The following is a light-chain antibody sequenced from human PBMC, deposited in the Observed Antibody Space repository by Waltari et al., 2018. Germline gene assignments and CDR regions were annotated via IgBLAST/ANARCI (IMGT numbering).Light chain of an antibody. CDR3: QQYDTYSPT. CDR2: KAS. J-gene: IGKJ1*01. V-gene: IGKV1-5*03. Sequence: DIQMTQSPSTLSASIGDRVTITCRASQSISHWLAWYQQEPGKATKLLIYKASNLESGVPSRFSGSGSGTEFTLTINSLQPDDFATYYCQQYDTYSPTFGRGTKVDI. CDR1: QSISHW.